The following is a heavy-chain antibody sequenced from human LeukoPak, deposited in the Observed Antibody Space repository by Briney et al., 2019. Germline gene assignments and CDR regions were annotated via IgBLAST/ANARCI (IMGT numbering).Heavy chain of an antibody. V-gene: IGHV4-38-2*01. D-gene: IGHD6-13*01. CDR1: GFTFSSYA. CDR3: ARYIAAAGSHAFDI. CDR2: IYYSGST. Sequence: GSLRLSCAASGFTFSSYAMSWVRQPPGKGLEWIGGIYYSGSTYYNPSLKSRVTISVDTSKNQFSLKLSSVTAADTAVYYCARYIAAAGSHAFDIWGQGTMVTVSS. J-gene: IGHJ3*02.